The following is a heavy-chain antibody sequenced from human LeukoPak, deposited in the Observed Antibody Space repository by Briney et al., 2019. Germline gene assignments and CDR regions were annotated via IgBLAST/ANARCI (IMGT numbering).Heavy chain of an antibody. Sequence: PGGSLRLSCAASGFTFSSYGMHWVRQAPGKGLEWVSGISGSGDSTYYADSVKGRFTISRDNSKNTLYLQMNSLRAEDTAVYYCARRAGAYSHPYDYWGQGTLVTVSS. CDR3: ARRAGAYSHPYDY. J-gene: IGHJ4*02. CDR1: GFTFSSYG. V-gene: IGHV3-23*01. CDR2: ISGSGDST. D-gene: IGHD4/OR15-4a*01.